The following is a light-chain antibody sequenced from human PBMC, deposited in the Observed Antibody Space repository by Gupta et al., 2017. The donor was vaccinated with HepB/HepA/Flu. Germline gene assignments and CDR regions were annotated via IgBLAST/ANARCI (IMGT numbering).Light chain of an antibody. CDR2: GAS. V-gene: IGKV3-15*01. CDR1: ESVSSN. CDR3: QQYNNWPYT. Sequence: EVVMTQSPAILSVSPGERATLSCRASESVSSNLAWYQQRPGQAPRVLIYGASTRATGIPARFSGSGSGTEFTLTISSLQSEDFAAYYCQQYNNWPYTFGRGTKLEIK. J-gene: IGKJ2*01.